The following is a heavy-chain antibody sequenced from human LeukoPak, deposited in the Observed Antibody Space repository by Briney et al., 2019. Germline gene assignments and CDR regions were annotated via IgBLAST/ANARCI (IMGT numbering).Heavy chain of an antibody. D-gene: IGHD6-25*01. CDR3: SAGAGRSDFDY. CDR1: GFTFSDAW. Sequence: PGGSLRLSCAASGFTFSDAWVSWVRQAPGKGLEWIGRIKSETNAGTIDYAAPVSGRFTLSRDDSKHTLDLQMNSLKTEDTGVYYCSAGAGRSDFDYWGQGTLVIVSS. CDR2: IKSETNAGTI. V-gene: IGHV3-15*01. J-gene: IGHJ4*02.